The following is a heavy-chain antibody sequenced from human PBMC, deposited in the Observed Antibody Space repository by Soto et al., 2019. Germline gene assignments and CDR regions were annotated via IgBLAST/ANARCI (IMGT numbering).Heavy chain of an antibody. CDR1: GGGKSVDL. CDR2: IIPIFGTA. CDR3: ARDLRIAAAGMWVGMDV. V-gene: IGHV1-69*01. D-gene: IGHD6-13*01. J-gene: IGHJ6*02. Sequence: WKAAGGGKSVDLVGWGRLKTGQGLEWMGGIIPIFGTANYAQKFQGRVTITADESTSTAYMELSSLRSEDTAVYYCARDLRIAAAGMWVGMDVWGQGTTVTVSS.